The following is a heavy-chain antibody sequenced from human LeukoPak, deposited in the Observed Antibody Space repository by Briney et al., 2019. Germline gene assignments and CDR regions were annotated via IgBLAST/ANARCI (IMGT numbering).Heavy chain of an antibody. J-gene: IGHJ3*02. V-gene: IGHV4-39*07. CDR3: ARGNTWIQLESDAFDI. CDR1: GGSISSSSYY. Sequence: PSETLSLTCTVSGGSISSSSYYWGWIRQPPGKGLEWIGSIYYSGSTYYNPSLKSRVTISVDTSKNQFSLKLSSVTAADTAVYYCARGNTWIQLESDAFDIWGQGTMVTVSS. CDR2: IYYSGST. D-gene: IGHD5-18*01.